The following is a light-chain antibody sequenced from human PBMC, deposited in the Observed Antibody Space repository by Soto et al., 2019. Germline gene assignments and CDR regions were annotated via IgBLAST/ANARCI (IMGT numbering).Light chain of an antibody. Sequence: QSALTQPASVSGSPGQSITISCTGTSSDVGSYNLVSWYQQQPGKAPKLMFYEGSKRPSGLSNRFSGSKSGNTASLTIAGLQAEDEADYYCCSYAGSSTSVFGGGTKLTVL. J-gene: IGLJ2*01. V-gene: IGLV2-23*01. CDR2: EGS. CDR3: CSYAGSSTSV. CDR1: SSDVGSYNL.